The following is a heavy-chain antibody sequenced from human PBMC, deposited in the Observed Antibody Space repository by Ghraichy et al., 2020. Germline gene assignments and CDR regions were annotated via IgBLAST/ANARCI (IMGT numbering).Heavy chain of an antibody. CDR3: ARTYYDSSAPGYYYGMDV. CDR2: ISAYNGNT. Sequence: ASVKVSCKASGYTFTSYGISWVRQAPGQGLEWMGWISAYNGNTNYAQKLQGRVTMTTDTSTSTAYMELRSLRSDDTAVYYCARTYYDSSAPGYYYGMDVWGQGTTVTVSS. CDR1: GYTFTSYG. D-gene: IGHD3-22*01. V-gene: IGHV1-18*01. J-gene: IGHJ6*01.